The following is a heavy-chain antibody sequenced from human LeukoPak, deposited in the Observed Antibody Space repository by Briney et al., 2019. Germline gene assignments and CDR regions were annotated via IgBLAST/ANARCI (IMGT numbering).Heavy chain of an antibody. Sequence: PGGSLRLSCAASGFTFSSYAMSWVRQAPGKGLEWVAGISAGGGSTYYADSVKGRFTVSRDNSKNTMYLQMNSLRAEDTAVYYCSRGSGLVVRGDAMDVWGQGTTVSVFS. CDR2: ISAGGGST. J-gene: IGHJ6*02. D-gene: IGHD2-15*01. CDR1: GFTFSSYA. V-gene: IGHV3-23*01. CDR3: SRGSGLVVRGDAMDV.